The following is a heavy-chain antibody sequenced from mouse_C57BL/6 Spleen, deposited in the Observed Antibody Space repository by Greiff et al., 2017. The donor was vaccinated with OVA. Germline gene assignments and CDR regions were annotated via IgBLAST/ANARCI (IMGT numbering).Heavy chain of an antibody. Sequence: VQLQQPGAELVKPGASVKLSCKASGYTFTSYWMHWVKQRPGRGLEWIGRIDPNSGGPKYNVPFQSKATLTVDKPSSTAYMQLSSLTYEDSAVYYCARHDGYYVDAMDYWGQGTSVTVSA. D-gene: IGHD2-3*01. J-gene: IGHJ4*01. CDR1: GYTFTSYW. V-gene: IGHV1-72*01. CDR2: IDPNSGGP. CDR3: ARHDGYYVDAMDY.